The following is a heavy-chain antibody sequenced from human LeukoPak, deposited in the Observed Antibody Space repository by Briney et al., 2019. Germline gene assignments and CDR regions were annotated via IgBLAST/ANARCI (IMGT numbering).Heavy chain of an antibody. V-gene: IGHV4-59*01. CDR1: GGSIKYYY. CDR2: IYYSGST. J-gene: IGHJ5*02. Sequence: SETLSLTCTVSGGSIKYYYWNWIRQPRGKGLEWIGHIYYSGSTNYNSSLKSRVTISVDTSRNQFSLKLSSLTAADTAVYYCARGKAAAASTLPFDPWGQGTLVTVSS. CDR3: ARGKAAAASTLPFDP. D-gene: IGHD6-13*01.